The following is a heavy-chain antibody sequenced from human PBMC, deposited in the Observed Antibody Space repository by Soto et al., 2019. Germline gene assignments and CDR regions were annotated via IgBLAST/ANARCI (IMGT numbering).Heavy chain of an antibody. CDR3: AREPYGSGSYLNWFDP. CDR1: GGSFSGYY. D-gene: IGHD3-10*01. Sequence: ETLSLTCAVYGGSFSGYYWSWIRQPPGKGLEWIGEINHSGSTNYNPSLKSRVTISVDTSKNQFSLKLSSVTAADTAVYYCAREPYGSGSYLNWFDPWGQGTLVTVSS. J-gene: IGHJ5*02. V-gene: IGHV4-34*01. CDR2: INHSGST.